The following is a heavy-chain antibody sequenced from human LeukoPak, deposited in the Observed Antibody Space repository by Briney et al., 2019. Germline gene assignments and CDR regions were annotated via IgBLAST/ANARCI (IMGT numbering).Heavy chain of an antibody. D-gene: IGHD6-19*01. CDR1: GGSISSSSYY. J-gene: IGHJ5*02. CDR2: IYYSGST. Sequence: PSETLSLTCTVSGGSISSSSYYWGWIRQPPGKGLEWIWSIYYSGSTNYNPSLKSRVTISVDTSKNQFSLKLSSVTAADTAVYYCARGGQWLAQSWFDPWGQGTLVTVSS. V-gene: IGHV4-39*07. CDR3: ARGGQWLAQSWFDP.